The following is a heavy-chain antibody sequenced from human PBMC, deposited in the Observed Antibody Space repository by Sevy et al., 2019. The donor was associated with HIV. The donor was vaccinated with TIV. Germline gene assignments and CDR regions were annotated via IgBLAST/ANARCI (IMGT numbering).Heavy chain of an antibody. J-gene: IGHJ6*01. V-gene: IGHV3-30*18. CDR1: GFTFSSYE. Sequence: GGSLRLSCAASGFTFSSYEMNWVRQAPGKGLEWVALISEDGSEKEYADSVKGRLTISRDNSKDTVYLQMKGLRLEDTAVYFCANSRGRYDGSSWLYYHYVMDVWGEGTAVTVSS. CDR3: ANSRGRYDGSSWLYYHYVMDV. CDR2: ISEDGSEK. D-gene: IGHD6-13*01.